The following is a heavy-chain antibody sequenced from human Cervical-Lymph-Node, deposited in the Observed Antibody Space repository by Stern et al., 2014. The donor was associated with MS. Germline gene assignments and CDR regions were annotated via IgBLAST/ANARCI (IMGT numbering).Heavy chain of an antibody. CDR1: GGSFTSFA. CDR2: IIPLLSLK. J-gene: IGHJ6*02. V-gene: IGHV1-69*17. CDR3: GLRSTRWGGHQYYGMDV. D-gene: IGHD2-2*01. Sequence: QMQLVQSGAEVKEPGSSVKVSCKTSGGSFTSFALSWVRQAPAQGLEWMGGIIPLLSLKHYAQNFQDRVTITADKSTSTAYMELSSLTSEDTAVYYCGLRSTRWGGHQYYGMDVWGQGTTVTVSS.